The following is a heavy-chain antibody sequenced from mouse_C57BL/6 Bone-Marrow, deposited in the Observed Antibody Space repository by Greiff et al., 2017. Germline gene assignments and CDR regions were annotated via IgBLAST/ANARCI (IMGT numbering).Heavy chain of an antibody. V-gene: IGHV14-4*01. CDR3: TTVVHY. J-gene: IGHJ2*01. CDR1: GFNFTADY. CDR2: IDPDNGDT. Sequence: EVQLQQSGAELVRPGASVKLSCTASGFNFTADYMHWVKQRPEQGLEWIGWIDPDNGDTEYDSKIQGKATITADTSSNTAYLQLSSLTSEYTAVYYCTTVVHYWGQGTTLTVSS. D-gene: IGHD1-1*01.